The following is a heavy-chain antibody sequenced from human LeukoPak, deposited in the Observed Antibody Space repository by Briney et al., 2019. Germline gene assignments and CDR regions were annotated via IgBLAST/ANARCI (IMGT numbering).Heavy chain of an antibody. CDR2: ISAYNGNT. J-gene: IGHJ5*02. D-gene: IGHD6-6*01. Sequence: APVKVSFKASGYTFTTYGINWVRQAPGQGLEWMGWISAYNGNTNYAQNVQGRVTMSTDTSTSTAYMELRSLRSDDTAVYYCARDLIAARPGWFDPWGQGTLVTVSS. CDR1: GYTFTTYG. CDR3: ARDLIAARPGWFDP. V-gene: IGHV1-18*01.